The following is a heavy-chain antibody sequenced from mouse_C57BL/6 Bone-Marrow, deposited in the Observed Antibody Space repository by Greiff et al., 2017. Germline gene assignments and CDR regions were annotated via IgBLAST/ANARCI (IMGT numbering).Heavy chain of an antibody. CDR1: GFNIKDDY. J-gene: IGHJ4*01. D-gene: IGHD1-1*01. Sequence: VQLQQSGAELVRPGASVKLSCTASGFNIKDDYMHWVKQRPEQGLEWIGWIDPENGDTEYASKFQGKATITADTSSNTAYLQLSSLTSEDSAVYFCARGYYGSSYYAMDYWGQGTSVTVSS. CDR3: ARGYYGSSYYAMDY. CDR2: IDPENGDT. V-gene: IGHV14-4*01.